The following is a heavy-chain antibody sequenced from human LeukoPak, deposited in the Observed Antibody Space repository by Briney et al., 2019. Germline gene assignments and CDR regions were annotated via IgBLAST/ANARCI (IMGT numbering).Heavy chain of an antibody. CDR1: GYSFTNYW. CDR3: ARLPSEGGILTGYLDY. V-gene: IGHV5-51*01. CDR2: IYPGDSDT. D-gene: IGHD3-9*01. Sequence: GESLKISCKGSGYSFTNYWIAWVRQMPGKGLEWMGIIYPGDSDTRYSPSFQGQVTISADKSMNTAYLQWSSLKASDTAMYYCARLPSEGGILTGYLDYWGQGTLVIVSS. J-gene: IGHJ4*02.